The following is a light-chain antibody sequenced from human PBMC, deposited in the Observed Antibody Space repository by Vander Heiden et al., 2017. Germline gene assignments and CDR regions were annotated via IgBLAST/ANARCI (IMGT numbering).Light chain of an antibody. V-gene: IGKV1-6*01. CDR1: QGIRND. CDR2: ASS. J-gene: IGKJ1*01. CDR3: LQDYNSPLT. Sequence: AIQMTQSPSSLSASVGDRVTITCRASQGIRNDLGWYQQKPGKAPKLLIYASSSLQSVVPSMFSGSGSGTDFTLTISILHPEDFATYYCLQDYNSPLTFGQGTKVEIK.